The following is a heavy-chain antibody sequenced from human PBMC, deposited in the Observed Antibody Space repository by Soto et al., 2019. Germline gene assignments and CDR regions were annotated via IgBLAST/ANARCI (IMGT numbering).Heavy chain of an antibody. V-gene: IGHV1-18*01. J-gene: IGHJ4*02. CDR2: ISAYNGNT. D-gene: IGHD1-1*01. CDR1: GYTFTSYG. CDR3: ARFHRLSELEPFDY. Sequence: GASVKVSCKASGYTFTSYGISWVRQAPGQGLEWMGWISAYNGNTNYAQKLQGRVTMTTDTSTSTAYMELRSLRSDDTAVYYCARFHRLSELEPFDYWGQGTLVTVSS.